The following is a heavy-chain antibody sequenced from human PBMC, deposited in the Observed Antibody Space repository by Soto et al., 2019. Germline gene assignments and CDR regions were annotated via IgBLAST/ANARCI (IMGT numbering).Heavy chain of an antibody. CDR3: VSVDTAIAPPDY. V-gene: IGHV3-23*01. CDR1: GFIFSSYA. J-gene: IGHJ4*02. CDR2: ISGSGGST. Sequence: GGSLRLSCSASGFIFSSYAMSWVRQAPGKGLEWVSAISGSGGSTYYADSVKGRFTISRDNSKNTLYLQMNSLRAEDTAVYYCVSVDTAIAPPDYWGQGTLVTVSS. D-gene: IGHD5-18*01.